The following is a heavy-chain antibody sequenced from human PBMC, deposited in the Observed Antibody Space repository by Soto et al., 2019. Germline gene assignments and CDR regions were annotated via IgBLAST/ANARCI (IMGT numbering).Heavy chain of an antibody. D-gene: IGHD3-10*01. J-gene: IGHJ6*02. CDR1: GFTFSSYG. Sequence: QVQLVESGGGVVQPGRSLRLSCAASGFTFSSYGMHWARQAPGKGLEWVAVIWYDGTNKYYADSVKGRFIISRDNSKNTLYLQMNSLRAEDTAVYYCARDQGSSRYGMDVWGQGTTVTVSS. CDR2: IWYDGTNK. V-gene: IGHV3-33*01. CDR3: ARDQGSSRYGMDV.